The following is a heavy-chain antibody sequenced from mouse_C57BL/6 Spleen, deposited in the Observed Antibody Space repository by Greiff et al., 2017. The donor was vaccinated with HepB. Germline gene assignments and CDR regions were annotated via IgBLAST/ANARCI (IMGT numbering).Heavy chain of an antibody. CDR3: TRNYSNPHWYFDV. D-gene: IGHD2-5*01. Sequence: QVQLQQSGAELVRPGASVTLSCKASGYTFTDYEMHWVKQTPVHGLEWIGAIDPETGGTAYNQKFKGKAILTADKSSSTAYMELRSLTSEDSAVYYCTRNYSNPHWYFDVWGTGTTVTVSS. CDR2: IDPETGGT. J-gene: IGHJ1*03. CDR1: GYTFTDYE. V-gene: IGHV1-15*01.